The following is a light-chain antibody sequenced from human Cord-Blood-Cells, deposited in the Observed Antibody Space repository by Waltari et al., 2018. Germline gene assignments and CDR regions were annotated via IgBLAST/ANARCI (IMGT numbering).Light chain of an antibody. V-gene: IGKV1-39*01. J-gene: IGKJ5*01. CDR3: QQSYSTRIT. Sequence: DIQMTQSPSSLSASVGDRVTTTCRASQSISSYLNWYQQKPGKAPKLLIYAASSLQSGVPSRFSGSGSGTDFTLTISSLQPEDFATYYCQQSYSTRITFGQGTRLEIK. CDR2: AAS. CDR1: QSISSY.